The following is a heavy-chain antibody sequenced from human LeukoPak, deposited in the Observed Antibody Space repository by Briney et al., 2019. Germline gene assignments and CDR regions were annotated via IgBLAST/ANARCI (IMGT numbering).Heavy chain of an antibody. D-gene: IGHD4-17*01. Sequence: GGSLRLSCAASVFTVSSNYMSWVRQAPGKGLEWFSVIYSGGSTYYADSVKGRFTISRHNSKNTLYLQMNSLRAEDTAVYYCASGGEMTHFDYWGQGTLVTVSS. J-gene: IGHJ4*02. CDR3: ASGGEMTHFDY. CDR1: VFTVSSNY. CDR2: IYSGGST. V-gene: IGHV3-53*04.